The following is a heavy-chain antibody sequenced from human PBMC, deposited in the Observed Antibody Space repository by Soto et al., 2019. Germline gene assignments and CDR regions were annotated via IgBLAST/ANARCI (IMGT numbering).Heavy chain of an antibody. CDR1: GASIRTYS. D-gene: IGHD3-10*01. CDR3: AKDKYGAADI. Sequence: ASETLSLTCTFSGASIRTYSWSWIRHSAGKGLEWIGHMYTNGRTNYIPSLKSRITMSVDTSKNQFSLNLKFVTAADTAVYFCAKDKYGAADIWGQGTMVTVSS. CDR2: MYTNGRT. V-gene: IGHV4-4*07. J-gene: IGHJ3*02.